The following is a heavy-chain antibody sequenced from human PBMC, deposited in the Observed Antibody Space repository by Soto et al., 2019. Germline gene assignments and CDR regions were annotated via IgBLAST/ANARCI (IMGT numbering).Heavy chain of an antibody. CDR2: ISGSGGST. D-gene: IGHD1-7*01. V-gene: IGHV3-23*01. J-gene: IGHJ3*02. CDR1: GFTFSSYA. CDR3: AKDDELELRVWESAFDI. Sequence: EVQLLESGGGLVQPGGSLRLSCAASGFTFSSYAMSWVRQAPGKGLEWVSAISGSGGSTYYADSVKGRFTISRDNSKNTLYLQMNSLRAEDTAVYYCAKDDELELRVWESAFDIWGQGTMVTVSS.